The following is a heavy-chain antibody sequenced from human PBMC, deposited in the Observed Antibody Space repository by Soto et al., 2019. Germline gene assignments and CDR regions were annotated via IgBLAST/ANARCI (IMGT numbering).Heavy chain of an antibody. CDR1: GFTFSNYV. CDR3: AKEGNRARGPDY. Sequence: EVQLLESGGGLVQPGGSLRLSCAASGFTFSNYVLSWVRQAPGKGLEWVSAISGTGGSKYYADSVKGRFTISRENSKNTLYVQMNSLRVEDTAVYYCAKEGNRARGPDYWGQGTLVTVSS. J-gene: IGHJ4*02. V-gene: IGHV3-23*01. D-gene: IGHD3-10*01. CDR2: ISGTGGSK.